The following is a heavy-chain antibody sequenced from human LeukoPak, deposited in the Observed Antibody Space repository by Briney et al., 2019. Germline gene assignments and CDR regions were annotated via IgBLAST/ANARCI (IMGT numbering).Heavy chain of an antibody. Sequence: GGSLRLSCAASGFTFSSYGMHWVRQAPGKGLEWVAFIRYDGSNKYYADSVKGRFTISRDNSKNTLYLQMNSLRAEDTAVYYCAKDRSRSSRYYFDYWGQGTLVTVSS. CDR3: AKDRSRSSRYYFDY. CDR1: GFTFSSYG. CDR2: IRYDGSNK. J-gene: IGHJ4*02. D-gene: IGHD3-16*02. V-gene: IGHV3-30*02.